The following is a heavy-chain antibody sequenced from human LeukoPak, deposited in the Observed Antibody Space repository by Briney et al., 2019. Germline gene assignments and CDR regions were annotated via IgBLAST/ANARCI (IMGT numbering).Heavy chain of an antibody. D-gene: IGHD5-24*01. V-gene: IGHV4-59*12. CDR1: GGSINTYY. CDR2: IYYRGST. Sequence: SETLSLTCTVSGGSINTYYWSWIRQPPGKGLEWIGNIYYRGSTNYNPSLKSRVTISVDTSKNQFSLKLSSVTAADTAVYYCARLGWLQSVFDYCGQGTLVIVSS. J-gene: IGHJ4*02. CDR3: ARLGWLQSVFDY.